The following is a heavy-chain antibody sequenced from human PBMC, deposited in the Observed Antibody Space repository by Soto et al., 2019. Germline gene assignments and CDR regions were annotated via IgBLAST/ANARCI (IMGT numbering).Heavy chain of an antibody. CDR2: IYYSGST. Sequence: SETLSLTCTVSGGSISSSSYYWGWIRQPPGKGLEWIGSIYYSGSTYYNPSLKSRVTISVDTSKNQFSLKLSSVTAADTAVYYCARHTPSMTTVNPWGQGTLVTVSS. V-gene: IGHV4-39*01. J-gene: IGHJ5*02. CDR3: ARHTPSMTTVNP. D-gene: IGHD4-17*01. CDR1: GGSISSSSYY.